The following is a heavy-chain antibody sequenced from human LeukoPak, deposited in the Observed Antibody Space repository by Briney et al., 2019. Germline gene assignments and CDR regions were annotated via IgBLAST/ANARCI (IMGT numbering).Heavy chain of an antibody. D-gene: IGHD1-26*01. CDR1: GGSISSGSYS. CDR2: IYHSGST. V-gene: IGHV4-30-2*01. Sequence: PSETLSLTCAVSGGSISSGSYSWSWIRQPPGKGLEWIGYIYHSGSTYYNPSLKSRVTISVDRSKNQFSLKLTSVTAADTAVYYCARGGWELPLHFDYWGQGTLVTVSS. J-gene: IGHJ4*02. CDR3: ARGGWELPLHFDY.